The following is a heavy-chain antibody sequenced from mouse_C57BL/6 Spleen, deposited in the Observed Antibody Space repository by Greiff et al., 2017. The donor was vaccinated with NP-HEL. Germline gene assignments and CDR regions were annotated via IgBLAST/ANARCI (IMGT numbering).Heavy chain of an antibody. Sequence: QVQLKESGPGLVAPSQSLSITCTVSGFSLTSYGVHWVRQPPGKGLEWLGVIWRGGGTTYNSALKSRMSISKDNSKSQVFLKMNSLQTDDTAMYYCARHGGLREYYDAMDYWGQGTSVTVSS. D-gene: IGHD2-4*01. CDR3: ARHGGLREYYDAMDY. V-gene: IGHV2-6-1*01. CDR2: IWRGGGT. CDR1: GFSLTSYG. J-gene: IGHJ4*01.